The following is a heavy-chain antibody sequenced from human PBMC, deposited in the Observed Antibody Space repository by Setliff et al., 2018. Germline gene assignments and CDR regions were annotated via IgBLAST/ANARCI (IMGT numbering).Heavy chain of an antibody. CDR3: AKPQVELRWGFES. CDR1: GFTFSDYS. J-gene: IGHJ4*02. Sequence: PGGSLRLSCATSGFTFSDYSMDWVRQAPGKGLEWVSTIYSGDRSTFYTDSVKGRFTISRDSSKNTLYLQMNSLRAEDTAVYYCAKPQVELRWGFESWGQGTLVTVSS. CDR2: IYSGDRST. D-gene: IGHD3-16*01. V-gene: IGHV3-23*03.